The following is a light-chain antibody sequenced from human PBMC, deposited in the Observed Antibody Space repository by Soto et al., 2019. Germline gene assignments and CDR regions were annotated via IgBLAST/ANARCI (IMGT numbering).Light chain of an antibody. V-gene: IGKV3-20*01. CDR1: QRVSSY. J-gene: IGKJ1*01. CDR2: DAS. CDR3: QQYGSSPWT. Sequence: IVLTQSPGTLSLSPGERATLSCRASQRVSSYLAWYQQKPGQAPRLLIYDASYRAAGIPARFSGSGSGTDFTLTISRLEPEDFAVYYCQQYGSSPWTFGQGTKVDIK.